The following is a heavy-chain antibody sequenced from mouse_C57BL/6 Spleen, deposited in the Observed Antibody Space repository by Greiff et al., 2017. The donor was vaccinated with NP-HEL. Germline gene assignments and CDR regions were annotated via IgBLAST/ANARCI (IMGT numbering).Heavy chain of an antibody. CDR1: GYAFSSSW. CDR3: ARELYYYGSSDFDY. Sequence: QVQLQQSGPELVKPGASVKISCKASGYAFSSSWMNWVKQRPGKGLEWIGRIYPGDGDTNYNGKFKGKATLTADKSSSTAYMQLSSLTSEDSAVYCCARELYYYGSSDFDYWGQGTTLTVSS. CDR2: IYPGDGDT. V-gene: IGHV1-82*01. J-gene: IGHJ2*01. D-gene: IGHD1-1*01.